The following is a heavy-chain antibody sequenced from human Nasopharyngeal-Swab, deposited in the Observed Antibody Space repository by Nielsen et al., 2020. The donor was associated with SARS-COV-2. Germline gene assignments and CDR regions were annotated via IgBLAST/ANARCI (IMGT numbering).Heavy chain of an antibody. V-gene: IGHV3-23*01. CDR3: TRGGIVGPPELGMDV. CDR1: GFTFSNFA. CDR2: ISGGSDST. D-gene: IGHD1-26*01. Sequence: GGSLRLSCAASGFTFSNFAMSWVRQAPGKGLEWVSVISGGSDSTYYTDSVRGRFTISRDNSKNTLNLQMNNLRAEDTAIYYCTRGGIVGPPELGMDVWGQGTTVTVSS. J-gene: IGHJ6*02.